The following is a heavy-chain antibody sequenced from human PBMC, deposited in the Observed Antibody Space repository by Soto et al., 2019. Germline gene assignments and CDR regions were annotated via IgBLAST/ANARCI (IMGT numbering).Heavy chain of an antibody. Sequence: GGSLRLSCAASGFTFSSYGMHWVRQAPGKGLEWVAVIWYDGSNKYYADSVKGRFTISRDNSKNTLYLQMNSLRAEDTAVYYCARAEISYSSGWYTFNYWGQGTLVTVSS. CDR1: GFTFSSYG. V-gene: IGHV3-33*01. D-gene: IGHD6-19*01. CDR2: IWYDGSNK. CDR3: ARAEISYSSGWYTFNY. J-gene: IGHJ4*02.